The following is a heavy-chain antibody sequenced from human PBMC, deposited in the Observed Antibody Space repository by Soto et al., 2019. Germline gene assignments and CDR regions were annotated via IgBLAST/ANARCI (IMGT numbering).Heavy chain of an antibody. CDR1: GGSVSSGSYY. D-gene: IGHD6-13*01. V-gene: IGHV4-61*01. CDR3: AREGSSWYSRYFDY. CDR2: IYYSGST. J-gene: IGHJ4*02. Sequence: SETLSLTCTVSGGSVSSGSYYWSWIRQPPGKGLEWIGYIYYSGSTNYNPSLKSRVTISVDTSKNQFSLKLSSVTAADTAVYYCAREGSSWYSRYFDYWGQGTLVTVSS.